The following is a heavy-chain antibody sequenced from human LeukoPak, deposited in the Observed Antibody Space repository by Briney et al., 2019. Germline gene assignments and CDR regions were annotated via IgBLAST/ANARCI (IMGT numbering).Heavy chain of an antibody. V-gene: IGHV1-58*01. J-gene: IGHJ3*02. D-gene: IGHD1-26*01. CDR2: IVVGSGNT. CDR1: GFTFTSSA. CDR3: AAALVGAPDAFDI. Sequence: AASVKVSCKASGFTFTSSAVQWVRQARGQRLEWIGWIVVGSGNTNYAQKFQERVTITRDMSTSTAYMELCSLRSEDTAVYYCAAALVGAPDAFDIWGQGTMVTVSS.